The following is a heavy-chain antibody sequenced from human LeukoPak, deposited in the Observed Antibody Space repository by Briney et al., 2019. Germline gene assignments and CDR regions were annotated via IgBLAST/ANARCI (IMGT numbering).Heavy chain of an antibody. Sequence: KVSCKASGYTFTSYAMHWVRQMPGKGLEWMGIIYPGDSDTRYSPSFQGQVTISADKSISTAYLQWSSLKASDTAMYYCARASYYYDSSGPKGAFDIWGQGTMVTVSS. D-gene: IGHD3-22*01. CDR3: ARASYYYDSSGPKGAFDI. V-gene: IGHV5-51*01. J-gene: IGHJ3*02. CDR1: GYTFTSYA. CDR2: IYPGDSDT.